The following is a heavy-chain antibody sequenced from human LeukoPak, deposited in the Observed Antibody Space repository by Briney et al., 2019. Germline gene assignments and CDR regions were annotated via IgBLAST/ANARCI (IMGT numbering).Heavy chain of an antibody. CDR2: ISGSGGTT. CDR1: GFTFSTYE. Sequence: TGGSLRLSCVASGFTFSTYEMNWVRQAPGKGLEWVSYISGSGGTTYYADSVQGRFTISRDNTKNSLYLQMNSLRAEDTAVYYCARASPQKLGYFDYWGQGTLVTVSS. CDR3: ARASPQKLGYFDY. J-gene: IGHJ4*02. D-gene: IGHD3-16*01. V-gene: IGHV3-48*03.